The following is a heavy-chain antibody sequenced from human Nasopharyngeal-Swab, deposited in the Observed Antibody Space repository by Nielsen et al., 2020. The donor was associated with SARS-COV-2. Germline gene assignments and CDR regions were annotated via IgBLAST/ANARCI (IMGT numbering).Heavy chain of an antibody. J-gene: IGHJ6*02. D-gene: IGHD2-8*01. V-gene: IGHV1-45*02. CDR3: ASGQCINGVCNPTDGLDV. CDR2: ITPFNGNA. Sequence: SVKVSCKASGFSVTYRFLHWMRQAPGQALEWMGWITPFNGNAKYAQKFQGRVSITRDGSRTTASLELSSLRPDDTAMYFCASGQCINGVCNPTDGLDVWGQGTSVTVS. CDR1: GFSVTYRF.